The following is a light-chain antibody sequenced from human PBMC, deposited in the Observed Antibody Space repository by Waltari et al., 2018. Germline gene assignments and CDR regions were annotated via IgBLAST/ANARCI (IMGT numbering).Light chain of an antibody. CDR3: QQYNSYSLLS. J-gene: IGKJ4*01. CDR1: QSISKW. CDR2: KAS. Sequence: DIQMTQSPSTLSASVGDRVIFSCRASQSISKWLAWYQQKPGKAPKLLIYKASTLESGVPSRCSGSGSGTDFTLTISSLQPEDFATYYCQQYNSYSLLSFGGGTKVEIK. V-gene: IGKV1-5*03.